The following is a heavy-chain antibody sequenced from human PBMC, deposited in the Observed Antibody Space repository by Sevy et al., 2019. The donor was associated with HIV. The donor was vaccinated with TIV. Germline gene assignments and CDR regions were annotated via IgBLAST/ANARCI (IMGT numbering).Heavy chain of an antibody. V-gene: IGHV3-7*01. CDR1: GFTFSSYW. D-gene: IGHD3-22*01. J-gene: IGHJ4*02. CDR2: IKQDGSEK. Sequence: GGSLRLSCAASGFTFSSYWMSWVRQAPGKGLEWVANIKQDGSEKYYVDSVKGRFTISRDNAKNSLYLQMNSLRAEDTAVYYCARDLESYYDSSGYLVWGQGTLVTVSS. CDR3: ARDLESYYDSSGYLV.